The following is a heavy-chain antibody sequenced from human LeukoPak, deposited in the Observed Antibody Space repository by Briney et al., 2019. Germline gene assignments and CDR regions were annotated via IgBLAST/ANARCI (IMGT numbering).Heavy chain of an antibody. Sequence: SETLSLTCTVSGGSISSYYWSWIRQPPGKGLGWIGYIYYSGSTNYNPSLKSRVTISVDTSKNQFSLKLSSVTAADTAVYYCARAHRGSSSSLPFDYWGQGTLVTVSS. CDR3: ARAHRGSSSSLPFDY. J-gene: IGHJ4*02. D-gene: IGHD6-6*01. CDR2: IYYSGST. CDR1: GGSISSYY. V-gene: IGHV4-59*01.